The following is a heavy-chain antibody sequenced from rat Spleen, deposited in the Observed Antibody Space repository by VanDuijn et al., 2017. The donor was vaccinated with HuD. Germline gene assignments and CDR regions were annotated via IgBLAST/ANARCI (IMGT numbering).Heavy chain of an antibody. V-gene: IGHV5S23*01. J-gene: IGHJ3*01. CDR1: GFTYNDYA. CDR2: ISTGGSNT. Sequence: EVQLVESGGGLVQPGGSLKLSCAASGFTYNDYAMAWVRQAPAKGLERVATISTGGSNTDYRDSVKGRFTISSDNAKSNLYLQMDSLRSEDSATYYCARGPRAYVGYDWFAYWGQGTLVTVSS. D-gene: IGHD1-11*01. CDR3: ARGPRAYVGYDWFAY.